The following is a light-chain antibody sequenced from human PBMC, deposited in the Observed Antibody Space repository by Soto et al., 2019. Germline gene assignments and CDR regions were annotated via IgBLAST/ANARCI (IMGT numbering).Light chain of an antibody. CDR3: CSYTSSSTVV. CDR1: SSDVGGYNY. CDR2: EVS. J-gene: IGLJ2*01. Sequence: QSVLTQPASVSGFPGQSITISCTGSSSDVGGYNYVSWYQQYPGKAPKVLIYEVSNRPSGVSDRFSGSKSGNTASLTISGLQSEDEADYYCCSYTSSSTVVFGGGTKLTVL. V-gene: IGLV2-14*01.